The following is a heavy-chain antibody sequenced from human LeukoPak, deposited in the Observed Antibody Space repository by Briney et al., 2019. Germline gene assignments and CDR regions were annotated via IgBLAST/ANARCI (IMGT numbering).Heavy chain of an antibody. Sequence: SETLSLTCTVSGGSISSYYWNWIRQPPGKGLEWIGYIYYTENTNYNPSLKSRVTISVDTSESQFSLKLSSVTTADTAVYYCAGDSYGFDYWGQGILVTVSS. CDR3: AGDSYGFDY. CDR1: GGSISSYY. V-gene: IGHV4-59*01. D-gene: IGHD5-18*01. CDR2: IYYTENT. J-gene: IGHJ4*02.